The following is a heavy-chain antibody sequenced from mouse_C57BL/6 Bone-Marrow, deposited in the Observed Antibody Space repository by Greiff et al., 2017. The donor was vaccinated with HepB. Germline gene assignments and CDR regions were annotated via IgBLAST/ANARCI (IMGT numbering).Heavy chain of an antibody. CDR2: IYPRSGNT. D-gene: IGHD1-1*01. Sequence: VKLQESGAELARPGASVKLSCKASGYTFTSYGISWVKQRTGQGLEWIGEIYPRSGNTYYNEKFKGKATLTADKSSSTAYMELRSLTSEDSAVYFCANFITTVRYYAMDYWGQGTSVTVSS. V-gene: IGHV1-81*01. J-gene: IGHJ4*01. CDR1: GYTFTSYG. CDR3: ANFITTVRYYAMDY.